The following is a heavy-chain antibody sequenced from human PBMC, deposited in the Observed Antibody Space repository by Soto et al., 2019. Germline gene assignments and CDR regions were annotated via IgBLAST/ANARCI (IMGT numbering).Heavy chain of an antibody. CDR2: ISGSGGST. CDR1: GFTFSSYA. V-gene: IGHV3-23*01. D-gene: IGHD2-2*01. Sequence: GRSLRLSCAASGFTFSSYAMSWVRQAPGKGLEWVSAISGSGGSTYYADSVKGRFTISRDNSKNTLYLQMNSLRAEDTAVYYCANNVDAVVPAAILMLMDGWGQGTTVTLSS. CDR3: ANNVDAVVPAAILMLMDG. J-gene: IGHJ6*02.